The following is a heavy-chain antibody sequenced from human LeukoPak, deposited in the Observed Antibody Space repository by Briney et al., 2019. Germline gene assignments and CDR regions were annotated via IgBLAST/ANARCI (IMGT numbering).Heavy chain of an antibody. Sequence: GSSVKVSCKASGGTFSSYAISWVRQAPGQGLEWMGRIIPIFGTANYAQKFQGRVTITTDESTSTAYMELSSLRSEDTAVYYCARDTVEMATNDAFDIWGQGTMVTVSS. V-gene: IGHV1-69*05. D-gene: IGHD5-24*01. CDR1: GGTFSSYA. CDR2: IIPIFGTA. J-gene: IGHJ3*02. CDR3: ARDTVEMATNDAFDI.